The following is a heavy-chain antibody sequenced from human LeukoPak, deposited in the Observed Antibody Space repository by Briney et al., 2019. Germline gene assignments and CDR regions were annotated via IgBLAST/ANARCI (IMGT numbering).Heavy chain of an antibody. CDR1: GRSGSFNDYY. J-gene: IGHJ3*02. V-gene: IGHV4-34*01. CDR3: ASLMTTVTYDVFDI. CDR2: INHSGGT. Sequence: LETLSLTCAVYGRSGSFNDYYWNWIRQSPGKGLEWIGEINHSGGTHYHPSLKGRVTISVDTSKNQFSLRLRSVTAADTAVYYCASLMTTVTYDVFDIWGQGTIVTVSS. D-gene: IGHD4-17*01.